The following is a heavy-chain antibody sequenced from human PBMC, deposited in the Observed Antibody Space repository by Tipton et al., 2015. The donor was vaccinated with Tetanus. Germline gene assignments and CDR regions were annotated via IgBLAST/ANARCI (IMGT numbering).Heavy chain of an antibody. CDR3: ARGKHTVTFDY. V-gene: IGHV4-59*01. CDR1: GGSISSYY. J-gene: IGHJ4*02. D-gene: IGHD4-17*01. Sequence: TLSLTCAVYGGSISSYYWSWVRQPPGKGLEWLGYVFYSGSTDLNPSLKSRVTISVDTSNNLFSPKLTSVTTADTAVYYCARGKHTVTFDYWGQGTLVTVSS. CDR2: VFYSGST.